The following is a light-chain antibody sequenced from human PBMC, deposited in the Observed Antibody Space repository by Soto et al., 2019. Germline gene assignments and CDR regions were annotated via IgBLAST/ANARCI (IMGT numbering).Light chain of an antibody. J-gene: IGKJ1*01. V-gene: IGKV1-5*01. CDR3: QQYNNWPRT. CDR1: QSISSW. CDR2: DAS. Sequence: DIQMTQSPSTLSASVGDRVTITCRASQSISSWLAWYQQKPGKAPKLLIYDASSLESGVPSRFRGSGSGTDFTLTISSLEPEDFAVYYCQQYNNWPRTFGQGTKVDIK.